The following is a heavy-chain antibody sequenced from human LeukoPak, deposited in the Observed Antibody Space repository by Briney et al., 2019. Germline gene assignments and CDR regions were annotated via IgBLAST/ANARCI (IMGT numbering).Heavy chain of an antibody. D-gene: IGHD6-13*01. Sequence: SETLSLTCAVYGGSFSGYYWSWIRQPPGKGLEWIGEINHSGSTNYNPSLKSRVTISVDTSKNQFSLKLSSVTAADTAVYYCARRLTYSSTPSLDYWGQGTLVTVSS. CDR1: GGSFSGYY. J-gene: IGHJ4*02. V-gene: IGHV4-34*01. CDR2: INHSGST. CDR3: ARRLTYSSTPSLDY.